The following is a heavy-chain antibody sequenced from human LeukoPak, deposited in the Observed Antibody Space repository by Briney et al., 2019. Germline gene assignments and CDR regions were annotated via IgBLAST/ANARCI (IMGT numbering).Heavy chain of an antibody. D-gene: IGHD2-2*01. CDR2: ISSSPPYI. J-gene: IGHJ5*02. CDR1: GFPFGTYS. V-gene: IGHV3-21*01. CDR3: ARDSSTSCCPLDL. Sequence: PGGSLRLSCAASGFPFGTYSMNWVRQAPGKGLEWVSSISSSPPYIFYADSVKGRFTISRDNAKNSLYLQMNSLTVEDPAIYYCARDSSTSCCPLDLWGQGTLVTVSS.